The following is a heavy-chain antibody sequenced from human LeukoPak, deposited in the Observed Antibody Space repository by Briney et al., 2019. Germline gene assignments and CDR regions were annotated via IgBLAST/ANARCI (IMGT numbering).Heavy chain of an antibody. CDR3: ARAFGNRMTHDAFDI. CDR2: IIPIFGTA. Sequence: SVKVPCKASGGTFSSYAISWVRQAPGQGLEWMGGIIPIFGTANYAQKFQGRVTITADKSTSTAYMELSSLRSEDTAVYYCARAFGNRMTHDAFDIWGQGTMVTVSS. V-gene: IGHV1-69*06. J-gene: IGHJ3*02. D-gene: IGHD3-16*01. CDR1: GGTFSSYA.